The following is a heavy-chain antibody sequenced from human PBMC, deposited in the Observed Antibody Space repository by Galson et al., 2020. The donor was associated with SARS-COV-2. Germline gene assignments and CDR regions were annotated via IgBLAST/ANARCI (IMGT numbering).Heavy chain of an antibody. V-gene: IGHV3-13*01. CDR1: GFTFSTYD. J-gene: IGHJ3*02. CDR3: ARGGSDAFDI. Sequence: QAGGSLRLSCAAFGFTFSTYDMHWVRQATGKGLEWVSAIGTAGDTYYPGSVKGRFTISRENAKHSLYLQMNSLRAGDTAVYYCARGGSDAFDIWGQGTLVTVSS. CDR2: IGTAGDT.